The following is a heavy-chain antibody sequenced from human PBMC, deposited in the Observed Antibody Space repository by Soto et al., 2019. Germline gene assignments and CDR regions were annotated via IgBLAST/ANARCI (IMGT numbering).Heavy chain of an antibody. D-gene: IGHD3-3*01. CDR2: ISSSSRTI. CDR3: ARTRMEWALYFDN. CDR1: GFSFSDSG. V-gene: IGHV3-48*01. J-gene: IGHJ4*02. Sequence: EVQLLESGGGLIQPGGSLRLSCEASGFSFSDSGMNWVRRAPGKGLEWISYISSSSRTIYYAASVEVRFTVSRDNVKRSVHLQMNSLRGEDTGVYYCARTRMEWALYFDNWGRGTLVTVSS.